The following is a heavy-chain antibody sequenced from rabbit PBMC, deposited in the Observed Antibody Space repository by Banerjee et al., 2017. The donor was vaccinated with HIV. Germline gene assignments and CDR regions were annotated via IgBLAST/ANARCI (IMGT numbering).Heavy chain of an antibody. Sequence: QEQLEESGGDLVKPEGSLTLTCTASGFSFSNGYVMCWVRQAPGKGLEWIACINTISGDTVYATWAKGRFTISKTSSTTVTLQMTSLTAADTATYFCAKTYGTSSTYYDLWGPGTLVTVS. CDR2: INTISGDT. J-gene: IGHJ4*01. CDR3: AKTYGTSSTYYDL. CDR1: GFSFSNGYV. D-gene: IGHD1-1*01. V-gene: IGHV1S45*01.